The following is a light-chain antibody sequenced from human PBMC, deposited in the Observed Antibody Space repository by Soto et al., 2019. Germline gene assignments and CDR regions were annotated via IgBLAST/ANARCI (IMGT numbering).Light chain of an antibody. J-gene: IGLJ3*02. CDR3: SSYTGIDTQV. CDR2: EVN. V-gene: IGLV2-14*01. Sequence: QSVLTQPASVSGSPGQSITISCTGTSSDVGGYNYVSWYQQHPGKVPKLIIYEVNNRPSGVSYRFSGSKSGNTASLTISGLQAEDEADYYCSSYTGIDTQVFGGGTKLPVL. CDR1: SSDVGGYNY.